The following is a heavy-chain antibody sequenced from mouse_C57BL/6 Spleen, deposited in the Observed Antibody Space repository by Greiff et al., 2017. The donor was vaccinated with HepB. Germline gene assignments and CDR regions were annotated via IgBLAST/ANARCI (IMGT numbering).Heavy chain of an antibody. Sequence: EVKLVESGGDLVKPGGFLKLSCAASGFTFSSYGMSWVRQTPDKRLEWVATISSGGSYTYYPDSVKGRFTISRDNAKNTLYLQMSSLKSEDTAMYYCARRGIYDYDDYWGQGTTLTVSS. CDR1: GFTFSSYG. CDR2: ISSGGSYT. CDR3: ARRGIYDYDDY. V-gene: IGHV5-6*02. D-gene: IGHD2-4*01. J-gene: IGHJ2*01.